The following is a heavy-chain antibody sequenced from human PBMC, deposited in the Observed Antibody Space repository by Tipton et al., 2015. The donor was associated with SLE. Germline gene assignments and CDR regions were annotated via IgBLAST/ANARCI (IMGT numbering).Heavy chain of an antibody. CDR3: ARVGSSSNY. CDR2: ISGSGGST. V-gene: IGHV3-21*01. D-gene: IGHD6-6*01. CDR1: GFTFSSYA. J-gene: IGHJ4*02. Sequence: SLRLSCAASGFTFSSYAMHWVRQAPGKGLEWVSAISGSGGSTYYADSVKGRFTISRDNAKNSLYLQMNSLRAEDTAVYYCARVGSSSNYWGQGTLVTVSS.